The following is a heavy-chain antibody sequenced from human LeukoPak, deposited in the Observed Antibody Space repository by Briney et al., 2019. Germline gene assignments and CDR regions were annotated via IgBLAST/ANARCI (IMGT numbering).Heavy chain of an antibody. CDR2: IRYDEINK. J-gene: IGHJ3*02. V-gene: IGHV3-30*02. CDR1: GFTFSNCG. CDR3: AKDRGYHYDSSGYYRMDAFDI. Sequence: PGGSLRLSCAASGFTFSNCGMHWVRQAPGKGLEWVAFIRYDEINKYYADSVKGRFTTSRDSSKNTLYLQMNSLRAEDTAVYYCAKDRGYHYDSSGYYRMDAFDIWGQGTMVTVSS. D-gene: IGHD3-22*01.